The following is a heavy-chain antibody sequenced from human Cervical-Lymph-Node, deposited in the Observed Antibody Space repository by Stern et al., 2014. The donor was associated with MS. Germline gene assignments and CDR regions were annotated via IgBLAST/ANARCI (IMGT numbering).Heavy chain of an antibody. D-gene: IGHD6-19*01. J-gene: IGHJ3*02. CDR3: ARGGRSGVWSPPDPFDI. CDR2: INPNSGGT. V-gene: IGHV1-2*04. CDR1: GYTFTDFY. Sequence: QVQLVQSGAEVKKPGASVKVSCKASGYTFTDFYMHWVRQAPGQGLEWMGWINPNSGGTNYAQKFQGWVTMTRDTSISTAHMELSRLKSDDTAVYYCARGGRSGVWSPPDPFDIWGQGTMVTVSS.